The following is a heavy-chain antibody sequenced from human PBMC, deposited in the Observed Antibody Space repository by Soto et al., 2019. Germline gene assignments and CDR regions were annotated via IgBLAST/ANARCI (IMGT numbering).Heavy chain of an antibody. CDR1: GGSIRSTTYY. J-gene: IGHJ1*01. CDR3: ATHNWNLDP. CDR2: MYYSGST. Sequence: SETLSLTCTVSGGSIRSTTYYWGWIRQPPGKGLEWIGSMYYSGSTYYNPSLKGRVTISVDMSKNQFSLKLSSVTAADTAVYYCATHNWNLDPWGQGTLVTVSS. V-gene: IGHV4-39*01. D-gene: IGHD1-7*01.